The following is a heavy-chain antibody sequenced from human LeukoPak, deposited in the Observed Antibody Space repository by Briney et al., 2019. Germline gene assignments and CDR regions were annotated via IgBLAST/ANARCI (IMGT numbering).Heavy chain of an antibody. CDR1: GVSFNDYY. CDR3: TRMTTGHDY. V-gene: IGHV4-34*12. CDR2: FIHSGAT. J-gene: IGHJ4*02. Sequence: PSETLSPTSASSGVSFNDYYWSGFRQTPGRGLQGLGEFIHSGATNDSPSLKSRVTLSIDPSRKQLSLNLRSVTVADTGIYYCTRMTTGHDYWGQGTLVTVSS. D-gene: IGHD4-17*01.